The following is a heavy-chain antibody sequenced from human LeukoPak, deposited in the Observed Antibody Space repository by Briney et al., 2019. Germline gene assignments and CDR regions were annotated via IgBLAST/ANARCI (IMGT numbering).Heavy chain of an antibody. J-gene: IGHJ3*02. Sequence: ASVKVSCKASGYTFSDYAIHWVRQAPGQGLEWMGWVNPNTGGTSYAQKFQGRVTMTRDTSISTAYMELSRLRSDDTAVYYCARDLYGLFGEPPAFDIWGQGTMVTVSS. CDR1: GYTFSDYA. D-gene: IGHD3-16*01. V-gene: IGHV1-2*02. CDR2: VNPNTGGT. CDR3: ARDLYGLFGEPPAFDI.